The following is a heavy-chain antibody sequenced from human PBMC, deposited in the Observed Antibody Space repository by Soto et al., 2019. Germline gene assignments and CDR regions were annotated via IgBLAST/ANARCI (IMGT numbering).Heavy chain of an antibody. CDR3: AKDDSATGTTFFDY. Sequence: GGSLRLSCAASGFTFSSYAMSWVRQAPGKGLEWVSAISGSGGSTYYVDSVKGRFTISRDNSKNTLYLQMNSLRAEDTAVYYCAKDDSATGTTFFDYWGQGTLVTVSS. D-gene: IGHD1-7*01. CDR2: ISGSGGST. CDR1: GFTFSSYA. V-gene: IGHV3-23*01. J-gene: IGHJ4*02.